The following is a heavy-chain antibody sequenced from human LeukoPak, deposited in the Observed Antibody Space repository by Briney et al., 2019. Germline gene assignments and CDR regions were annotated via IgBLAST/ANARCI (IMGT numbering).Heavy chain of an antibody. V-gene: IGHV3-21*01. D-gene: IGHD4-23*01. CDR3: ARRGSTVVTNFDY. CDR1: GFTFSSYS. J-gene: IGHJ4*02. CDR2: ISSSSSYM. Sequence: EAGGSLRLSCAASGFTFSSYSMNWVRQAPGKGLEWVSSISSSSSYMYYADSVKGRFTISRDNAKNSLYLQMDSLRAEDTAVYYCARRGSTVVTNFDYWGQGTLVTVSS.